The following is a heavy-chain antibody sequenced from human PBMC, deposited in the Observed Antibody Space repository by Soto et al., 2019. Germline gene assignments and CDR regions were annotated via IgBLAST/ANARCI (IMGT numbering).Heavy chain of an antibody. CDR1: GFTFSRNA. D-gene: IGHD2-2*01. CDR2: ISGSGGST. V-gene: IGHV3-23*01. J-gene: IGHJ4*02. CDR3: AQVSADFDY. Sequence: GGSLRLSCAASGFTFSRNAMSWVRQAPGKGLEWVSTISGSGGSTDYADSVKGRFTISRDNSKNTLYLQMNSLRAEDTAVYYCAQVSADFDYWGQGTLVTVSS.